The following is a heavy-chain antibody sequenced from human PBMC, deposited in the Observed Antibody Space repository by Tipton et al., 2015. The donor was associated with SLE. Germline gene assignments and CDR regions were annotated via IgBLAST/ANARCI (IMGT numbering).Heavy chain of an antibody. V-gene: IGHV4-39*07. CDR3: ARRGLRFLEWLPFDY. Sequence: TLSLTCTVSGGSITSGSYYWGWIRQPPGKGLEWIGSIYHSGSTYYNPSLTSRVTMSVDTSKNQFSLKLSSVTAADTAVYYCARRGLRFLEWLPFDYWGQGTLVTVSS. J-gene: IGHJ4*02. CDR1: GGSITSGSYY. CDR2: IYHSGST. D-gene: IGHD3-3*01.